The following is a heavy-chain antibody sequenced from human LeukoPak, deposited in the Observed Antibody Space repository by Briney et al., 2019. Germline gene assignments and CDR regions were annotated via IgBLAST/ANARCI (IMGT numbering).Heavy chain of an antibody. J-gene: IGHJ4*02. CDR1: GFTFSDYA. V-gene: IGHV3-74*01. CDR2: INTDGSST. Sequence: PGGSLRLSCVASGFTFSDYAMTWVRQAPGKGLVWVSRINTDGSSTSYADSVKGRFTISRDNAKNTLYLQMNSLRAEDTAVYYCARGPPYSSPADWGQGTLVTVSS. D-gene: IGHD6-13*01. CDR3: ARGPPYSSPAD.